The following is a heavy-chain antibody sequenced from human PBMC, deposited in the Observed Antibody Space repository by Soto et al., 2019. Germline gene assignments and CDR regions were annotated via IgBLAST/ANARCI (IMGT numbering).Heavy chain of an antibody. Sequence: EVQLVESGGGLVQPGGSLRLSCAASGFTLSCRSMHWVRQAPGKGLVWVSGIDNAGTDSTYADSVKGRFTSSRDNAKNMLYLQMNSLRVEDKAVYYCVRGWFGPEVWGKGTTVTVSS. J-gene: IGHJ6*04. CDR2: IDNAGTDS. CDR3: VRGWFGPEV. D-gene: IGHD3-10*01. CDR1: GFTLSCRS. V-gene: IGHV3-74*01.